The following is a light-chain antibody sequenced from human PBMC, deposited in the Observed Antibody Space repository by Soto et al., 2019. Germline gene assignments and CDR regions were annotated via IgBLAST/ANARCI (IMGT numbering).Light chain of an antibody. Sequence: DIQMTQSPSTLSASVEDRVTITCRASQSISTWLAWYQQKPGKAPKLLIYKASSLESGVSSRFSGSGSGTEFTLTISSLQPDDFATYYCQQYNTYPLTFGGGTTVEIK. CDR1: QSISTW. J-gene: IGKJ4*01. CDR3: QQYNTYPLT. CDR2: KAS. V-gene: IGKV1-5*03.